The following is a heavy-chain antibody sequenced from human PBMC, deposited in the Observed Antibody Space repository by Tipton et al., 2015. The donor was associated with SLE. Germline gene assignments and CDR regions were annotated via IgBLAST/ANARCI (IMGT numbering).Heavy chain of an antibody. J-gene: IGHJ4*02. CDR2: IYYSGDT. CDR1: GDSIRSSAYS. CDR3: ARGARGNSYGSDEDFDY. V-gene: IGHV4-61*08. Sequence: LRLSCTVSGDSIRSSAYSWAWIRQPPGRGLEWIGSIYYSGDTHYNPSLNSRVTMSADTSKNQFSLRLSSVTTADTAVYYCARGARGNSYGSDEDFDYWGQGTLVTVSS. D-gene: IGHD5-18*01.